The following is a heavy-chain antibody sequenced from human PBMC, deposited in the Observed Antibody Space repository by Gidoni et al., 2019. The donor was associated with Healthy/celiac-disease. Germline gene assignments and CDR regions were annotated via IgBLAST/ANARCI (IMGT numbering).Heavy chain of an antibody. V-gene: IGHV1-8*01. J-gene: IGHJ6*02. CDR3: ARVYSKGFGPYGMDV. Sequence: QVQLVQSGAEVKKPGASVQVSCKASGYAFTSYDINWVRQATGQGLEWMGWRNPNSGNTGYAQKFQGRVTMTRNTSISTAYMELSSLRSEDTAVYYCARVYSKGFGPYGMDVWGQGTTVTVSS. CDR1: GYAFTSYD. CDR2: RNPNSGNT. D-gene: IGHD4-4*01.